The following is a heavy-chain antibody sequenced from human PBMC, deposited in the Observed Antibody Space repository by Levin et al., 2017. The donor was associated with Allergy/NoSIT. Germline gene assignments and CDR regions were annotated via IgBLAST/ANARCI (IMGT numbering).Heavy chain of an antibody. J-gene: IGHJ5*02. CDR2: IYSDGST. D-gene: IGHD2/OR15-2a*01. V-gene: IGHV3-53*01. CDR3: ARDSKPEYSLTRFDP. Sequence: GGSLRLSCAVSGFTVSTNYMSWVRQAPGKGLEWVSVIYSDGSTNYAESVKGRFTISRDNFKNTLYFQMNSLRAEATAVYYCARDSKPEYSLTRFDPWGQGTLVTVSS. CDR1: GFTVSTNY.